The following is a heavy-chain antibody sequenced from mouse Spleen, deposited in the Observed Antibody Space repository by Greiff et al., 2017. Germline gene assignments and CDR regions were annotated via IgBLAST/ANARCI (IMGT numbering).Heavy chain of an antibody. Sequence: VQLQQSGAELAKPGASVKMSCKASGYTFTSYWMHWVKQRPGQGLEWIGYINPSTGYTEYNQKFKDKATLTADKSSSTAYMQLSSLTSEDSAVYYCAREVITADFDVWGAGTTVTVSS. CDR3: AREVITADFDV. V-gene: IGHV1-7*01. J-gene: IGHJ1*01. D-gene: IGHD1-1*01. CDR2: INPSTGYT. CDR1: GYTFTSYW.